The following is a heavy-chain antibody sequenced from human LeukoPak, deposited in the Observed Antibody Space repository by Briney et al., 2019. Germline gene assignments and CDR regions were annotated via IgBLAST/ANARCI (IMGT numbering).Heavy chain of an antibody. Sequence: AETLSLTCTVSGGSISSSSYYWGWIRQPPGKGLEWIGSIYYSGSTYYNPALKSRVTISVDTSKNQFSLKLSCVTAADTAVYYCASSLAVAGTSQIDYWGQGTLVTVSS. V-gene: IGHV4-39*01. CDR3: ASSLAVAGTSQIDY. CDR2: IYYSGST. D-gene: IGHD6-19*01. J-gene: IGHJ4*02. CDR1: GGSISSSSYY.